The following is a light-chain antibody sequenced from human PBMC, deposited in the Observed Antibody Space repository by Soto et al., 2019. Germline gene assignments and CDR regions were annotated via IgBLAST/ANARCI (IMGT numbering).Light chain of an antibody. CDR3: QQYNNWPWG. CDR1: QSVSSN. Sequence: EIVMTQSPATLSVSPGERATLSCRASQSVSSNLAWYQQKPGQAPRLLIYGASTRATGIPARFSGSGSGTEFTLTISSLQSEDVAVYYCQQYNNWPWGFGQGTKVEIK. J-gene: IGKJ1*01. CDR2: GAS. V-gene: IGKV3-15*01.